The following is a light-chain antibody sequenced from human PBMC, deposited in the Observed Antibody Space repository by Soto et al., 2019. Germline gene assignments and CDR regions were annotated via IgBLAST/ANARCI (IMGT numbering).Light chain of an antibody. Sequence: QSALTQPASVSGSPGQSITISCTGTSSDVGDYNLVSGYQQHPVNAPKLMVYEVTHRPSGVSNRFSGSKSGNTASLTISGLQAEDEAEYYCSSKSSTSTYVFGTGTKVTVL. J-gene: IGLJ1*01. CDR2: EVT. CDR1: SSDVGDYNL. V-gene: IGLV2-14*01. CDR3: SSKSSTSTYV.